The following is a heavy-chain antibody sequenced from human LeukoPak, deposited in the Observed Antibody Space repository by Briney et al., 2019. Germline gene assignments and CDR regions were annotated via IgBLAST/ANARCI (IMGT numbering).Heavy chain of an antibody. CDR3: ARGSGYCSGGSCSNWFDP. D-gene: IGHD2-15*01. V-gene: IGHV1-2*02. CDR2: INPNSGGT. Sequence: GASVKVSCKTSGYTFTGYYIHWVRQAPGQGLEWMGWINPNSGGTNYAQKFQGRVTMTRDTSISTAYMELSRLRSDDTAVYYCARGSGYCSGGSCSNWFDPWGQGTLVTVSS. J-gene: IGHJ5*02. CDR1: GYTFTGYY.